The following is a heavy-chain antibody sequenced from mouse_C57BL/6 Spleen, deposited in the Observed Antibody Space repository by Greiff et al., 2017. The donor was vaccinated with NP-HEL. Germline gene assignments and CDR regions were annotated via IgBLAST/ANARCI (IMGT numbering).Heavy chain of an antibody. D-gene: IGHD4-1*01. J-gene: IGHJ4*01. V-gene: IGHV1-7*01. CDR1: GYTFTSYW. CDR3: ARSMNWDEDYYAMDY. Sequence: QVHVKQSGAELAKPGASVKLSCKASGYTFTSYWMHWVKQRPGQGLEWIGYINPSSGYTKYNQKFKDKATLTADKSSSTAYMQLSSLTYEDSAVYYCARSMNWDEDYYAMDYWGQGTSVTVSS. CDR2: INPSSGYT.